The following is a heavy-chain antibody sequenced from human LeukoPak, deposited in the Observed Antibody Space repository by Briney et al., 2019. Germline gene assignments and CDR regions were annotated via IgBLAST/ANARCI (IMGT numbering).Heavy chain of an antibody. J-gene: IGHJ4*02. CDR3: ARDGGYDFWSGYYQDY. CDR2: ISYDANIGSNK. CDR1: RFSFSNHS. V-gene: IGHV3-30*03. D-gene: IGHD3-3*01. Sequence: GGSLRLSCAASRFSFSNHSMNWVRQAPGKGLEWVALISYDANIGSNKYYADSVKGRFTTSRDNSKNTLYLQMNSLRAEDTAVYYCARDGGYDFWSGYYQDYWGQGTLVTVSS.